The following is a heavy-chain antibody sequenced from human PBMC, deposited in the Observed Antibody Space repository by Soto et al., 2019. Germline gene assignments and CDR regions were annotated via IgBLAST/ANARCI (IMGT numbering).Heavy chain of an antibody. CDR3: ARHFTRYGGWYPFDY. V-gene: IGHV4-34*01. CDR2: INHSGIT. J-gene: IGHJ4*02. D-gene: IGHD6-19*01. Sequence: PSETLSLTCAVYGGSFSGSFWSWIRQPPGRGLEWIGEINHSGITNYSPSLKSRVTISVDTSKNQFSLKLSSVTAADTAVYYCARHFTRYGGWYPFDYWGQGTLVTVSS. CDR1: GGSFSGSF.